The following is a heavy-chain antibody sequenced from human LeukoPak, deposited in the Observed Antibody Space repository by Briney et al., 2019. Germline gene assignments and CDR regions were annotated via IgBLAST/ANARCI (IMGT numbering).Heavy chain of an antibody. CDR2: TYYRSQWYF. CDR3: ARESAIAVAGSSSLDP. Sequence: HSQTLSLTCAISGASVSSNIAAWSWIRQSPSRGLEWLGRTYYRSQWYFHYGTSVKSRISINPDTSKNQFSLQLSSVTPEDTAVYYCARESAIAVAGSSSLDPWGQGTQVTVSS. D-gene: IGHD6-19*01. CDR1: GASVSSNIAA. J-gene: IGHJ5*02. V-gene: IGHV6-1*01.